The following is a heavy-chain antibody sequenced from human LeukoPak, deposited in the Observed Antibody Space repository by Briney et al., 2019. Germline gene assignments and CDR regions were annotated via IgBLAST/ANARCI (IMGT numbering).Heavy chain of an antibody. D-gene: IGHD3-9*01. Sequence: SETLSLTCSVSGDSINNYYWNWIRQPPGKGLEWIGYIYYSGSTNYNPSLTSRVTISIDTSKKHFSLKLSSVTAADTAVYYCARRRVLTGSSRGDAFDIWGQGTVVTVSS. CDR3: ARRRVLTGSSRGDAFDI. V-gene: IGHV4-59*08. CDR2: IYYSGST. J-gene: IGHJ3*02. CDR1: GDSINNYY.